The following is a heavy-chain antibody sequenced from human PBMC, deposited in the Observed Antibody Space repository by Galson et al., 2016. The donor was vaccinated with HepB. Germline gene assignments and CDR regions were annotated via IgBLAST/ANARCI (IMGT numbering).Heavy chain of an antibody. Sequence: ETLSLTCTVSGGSISTSYWNWIRQPPGKGLEWIGYIYYSGSTNYNPSLRSRVTMSVDPSKNQISLNLTSVTAADTAVYYCARAWPYCGGDCYSPWGQGTLVTVSS. J-gene: IGHJ4*02. CDR1: GGSISTSY. CDR3: ARAWPYCGGDCYSP. D-gene: IGHD2-21*02. V-gene: IGHV4-59*01. CDR2: IYYSGST.